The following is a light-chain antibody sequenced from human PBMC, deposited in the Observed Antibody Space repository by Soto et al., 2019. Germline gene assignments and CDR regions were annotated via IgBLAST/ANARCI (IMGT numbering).Light chain of an antibody. Sequence: EIVMTQSPATLSVSPGERATLSCRASQSVSSDLAWYHQKPGQAPRLLIYGASTRATGIPARFNGSGSGTEFTLTINSLQSEDFAVYYCQQYNNWPRTFGQATKVEIK. CDR1: QSVSSD. CDR2: GAS. V-gene: IGKV3-15*01. CDR3: QQYNNWPRT. J-gene: IGKJ1*01.